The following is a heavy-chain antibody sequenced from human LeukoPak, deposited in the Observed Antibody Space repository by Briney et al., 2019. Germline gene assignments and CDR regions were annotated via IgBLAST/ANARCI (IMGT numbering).Heavy chain of an antibody. D-gene: IGHD2-15*01. CDR1: GFTFSSYS. CDR2: ICSSSSYI. CDR3: ARGGVVVVAGEFDI. V-gene: IGHV3-21*01. Sequence: GGSLRLSCAASGFTFSSYSMNWVRQAPGKGLEWVSSICSSSSYIYYADSVKGRFTISRDNAKNSLYLQMNSLRAEDTAVYYCARGGVVVVAGEFDIWGQGTMVTVSS. J-gene: IGHJ3*02.